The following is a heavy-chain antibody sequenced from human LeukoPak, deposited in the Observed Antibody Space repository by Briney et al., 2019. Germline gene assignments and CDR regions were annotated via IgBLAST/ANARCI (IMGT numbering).Heavy chain of an antibody. Sequence: PGGSLRLSCAASGFTVSSSYMSWVRQAPGRGLEWVSIIYSGETTYYADSVKGRFTISRDTSKNTLYLQMNSLRAEDTAVYFCARVNGYGGFDYWGQGTLVTVSS. D-gene: IGHD5-18*01. CDR3: ARVNGYGGFDY. CDR1: GFTVSSSY. CDR2: IYSGETT. V-gene: IGHV3-66*01. J-gene: IGHJ4*02.